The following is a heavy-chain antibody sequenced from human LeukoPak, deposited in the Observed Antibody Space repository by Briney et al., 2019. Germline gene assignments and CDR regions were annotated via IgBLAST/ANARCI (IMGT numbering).Heavy chain of an antibody. V-gene: IGHV3-9*01. CDR2: ISWHSGGK. CDR3: AKGGTAVAEEPFDY. Sequence: GGSLRLSCAASGFTFDDYAMHWVRQAPGKGLEWVSGISWHSGGKGYADSVKGRFSISRDNAKNSLYLQMNSLRAEDTAFYYCAKGGTAVAEEPFDYWGQGTLVTVSS. CDR1: GFTFDDYA. J-gene: IGHJ4*02. D-gene: IGHD6-19*01.